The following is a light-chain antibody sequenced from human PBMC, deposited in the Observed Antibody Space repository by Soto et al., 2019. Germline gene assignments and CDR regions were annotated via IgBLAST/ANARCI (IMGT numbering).Light chain of an antibody. CDR1: SSEVGGYDF. CDR2: DVS. J-gene: IGLJ1*01. CDR3: CSYTSSDTYV. Sequence: QSVLTQPASVSGSPGQSITISCTGTSSEVGGYDFVSWYQQHPGKAPKVMIYDVSNRPSGVSNRFSGSKSGNTASLTISGLQSEDEADYYCCSYTSSDTYVFGTGTKLTVL. V-gene: IGLV2-14*01.